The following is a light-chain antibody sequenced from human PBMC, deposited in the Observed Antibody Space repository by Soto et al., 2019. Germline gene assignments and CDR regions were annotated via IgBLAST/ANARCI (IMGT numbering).Light chain of an antibody. CDR1: QSVSSY. V-gene: IGKV3-11*01. Sequence: VLTQSPATLSLSPGDSATLSCRASQSVSSYLAWYQQKPGQAPRLLIYDATNRATGTQARFSGSGSGTDFNLTISSLEPEDFAVYYCQQYNNWPPWTFGQGTKV. CDR2: DAT. J-gene: IGKJ1*01. CDR3: QQYNNWPPWT.